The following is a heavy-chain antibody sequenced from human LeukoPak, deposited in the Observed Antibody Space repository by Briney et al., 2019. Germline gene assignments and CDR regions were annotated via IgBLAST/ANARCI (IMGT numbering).Heavy chain of an antibody. Sequence: PGGSLRLSCAASGFTFSSYGMHWVRQAPGEGLEWVAFIRHDESKTFYADSVKGRFTISRDNSKSTLYLQMSSLRAEDTALYYCAKSVIPNAHQGTYYMDVWGKGTTVAVSS. V-gene: IGHV3-30*02. CDR2: IRHDESKT. J-gene: IGHJ6*03. CDR1: GFTFSSYG. CDR3: AKSVIPNAHQGTYYMDV. D-gene: IGHD2-2*01.